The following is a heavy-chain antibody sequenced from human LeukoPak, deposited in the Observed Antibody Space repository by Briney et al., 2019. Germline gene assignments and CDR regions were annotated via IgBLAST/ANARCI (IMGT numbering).Heavy chain of an antibody. Sequence: GSVHVSCKASGYSFTAYYMHWLRQAPGQGPEWLGSINPNSGATNFAPNFQGRVTMTRDTSISTAYMELSSLTSDDTAVYYCATAQGRNYQSFYFDFWGQGSLVTVSS. CDR1: GYSFTAYY. CDR3: ATAQGRNYQSFYFDF. D-gene: IGHD1-7*01. J-gene: IGHJ4*02. CDR2: INPNSGAT. V-gene: IGHV1-2*02.